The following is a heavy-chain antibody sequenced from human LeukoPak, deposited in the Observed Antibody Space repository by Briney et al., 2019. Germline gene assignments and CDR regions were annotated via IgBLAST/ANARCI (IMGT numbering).Heavy chain of an antibody. J-gene: IGHJ4*02. Sequence: SGGSLRLSCAASGFTFSSYAMSWVRQAPGKGLEWVSAISGSGGSTYYADSVKGRFTISRDNSKNTLYLQMNSLRAEDTAVYYCAKDRKGDDYFDYWGQGTLVTVSS. V-gene: IGHV3-23*01. CDR1: GFTFSSYA. CDR2: ISGSGGST. CDR3: AKDRKGDDYFDY.